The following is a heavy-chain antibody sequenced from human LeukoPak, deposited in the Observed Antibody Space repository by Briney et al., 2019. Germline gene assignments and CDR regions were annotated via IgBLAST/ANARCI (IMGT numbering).Heavy chain of an antibody. CDR3: ARRGPGSSGAFDV. Sequence: SETLSLTCSVSGGSISSSYWRCLRQPPGKGLVWIGYIYNRGTTNSPPSLRSRVTISLDTSKNQFSLKLTSVTAADTAVYYCARRGPGSSGAFDVWGQGTMVTVSP. D-gene: IGHD6-19*01. V-gene: IGHV4-59*08. CDR1: GGSISSSY. CDR2: IYNRGTT. J-gene: IGHJ3*01.